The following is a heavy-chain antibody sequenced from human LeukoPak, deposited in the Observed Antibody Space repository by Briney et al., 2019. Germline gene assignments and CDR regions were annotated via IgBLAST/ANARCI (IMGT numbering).Heavy chain of an antibody. J-gene: IGHJ4*02. CDR3: AKRGVVIRVILVGFHKEAYYFDS. V-gene: IGHV3-23*01. D-gene: IGHD3-22*01. Sequence: GGSLRLSCAVSGITLSNYGMTWVRQAPGKGLEWAAGLSGSGGSTNYAGSVKGRFTISRDNAKNTLYLQMNSLRAEDTAVYFCAKRGVVIRVILVGFHKEAYYFDSWGQGVLVTVSS. CDR1: GITLSNYG. CDR2: LSGSGGST.